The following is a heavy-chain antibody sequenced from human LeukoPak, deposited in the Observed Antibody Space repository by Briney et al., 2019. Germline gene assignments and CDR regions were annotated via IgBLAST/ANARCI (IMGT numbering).Heavy chain of an antibody. CDR1: GYTFTSYY. CDR3: ASLAYCGGDCYSGGE. V-gene: IGHV1-46*01. CDR2: INPSGGST. Sequence: ASVKVSCKASGYTFTSYYMHWVRQAPGQGLEWMGIINPSGGSTSYAQKFQGRVTMTRDTSISTAYMELSRLRSDDTAVYYCASLAYCGGDCYSGGEWGQGTLVTVSS. J-gene: IGHJ4*02. D-gene: IGHD2-21*02.